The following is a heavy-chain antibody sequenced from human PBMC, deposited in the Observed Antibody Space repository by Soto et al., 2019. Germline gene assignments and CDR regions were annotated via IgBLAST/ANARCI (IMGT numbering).Heavy chain of an antibody. D-gene: IGHD6-13*01. Sequence: QVPLVQSGAEVKKPGASVKVSCKASGYTFSSYGINWVRQAPGQGLEWMGWISAYNGNTNYAQKLQGRVTMTTDTSTSTAYMELRSLRSDDTAVYYCARASSGQQLAPLDYWGQGTLVTVSS. CDR2: ISAYNGNT. CDR3: ARASSGQQLAPLDY. J-gene: IGHJ4*02. CDR1: GYTFSSYG. V-gene: IGHV1-18*01.